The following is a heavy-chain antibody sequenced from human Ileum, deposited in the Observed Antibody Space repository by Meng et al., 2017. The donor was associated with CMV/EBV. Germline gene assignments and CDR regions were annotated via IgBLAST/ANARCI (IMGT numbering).Heavy chain of an antibody. V-gene: IGHV3-23*01. D-gene: IGHD1-1*01. J-gene: IGHJ4*02. CDR1: GFDLSKFS. Sequence: SGFDLSKFSLSCVRQAPGKGLEWVSSISASGRIDYAASVKGRFAISRDIATSPLYLQMTSLRGDDTAIYFCAKDEGAGGTTFFDHWGQGTLVTVSS. CDR2: ISASGRI. CDR3: AKDEGAGGTTFFDH.